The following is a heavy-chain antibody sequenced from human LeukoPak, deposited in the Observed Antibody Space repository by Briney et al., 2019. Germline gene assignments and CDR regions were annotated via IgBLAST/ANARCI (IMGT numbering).Heavy chain of an antibody. CDR1: GFTVSSNY. Sequence: GGSLRLSCAASGFTVSSNYMSWVRQAPGKGLEWVSGISWNSGSINYADSVKGRFTISRDNAKNSLYLQMDSLRAEDTAFYYCAKDISVAAAEGGDFDYWGQGTLVTVSS. D-gene: IGHD6-13*01. V-gene: IGHV3-9*01. CDR2: ISWNSGSI. J-gene: IGHJ4*02. CDR3: AKDISVAAAEGGDFDY.